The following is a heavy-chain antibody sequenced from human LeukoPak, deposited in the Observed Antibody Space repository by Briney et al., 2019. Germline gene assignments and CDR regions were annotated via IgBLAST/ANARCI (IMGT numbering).Heavy chain of an antibody. CDR3: AHRRGFYYDSSGYYYANYFDY. J-gene: IGHJ4*02. CDR2: IYWNGDK. Sequence: SGPTLVNPTQTLTLTCTFSGFSLSTNAVGVGWIRQPPEKALEWLALIYWNGDKRYSPSLKSRLTITKDTSKNQVVLTMTNIDPVDTATYYCAHRRGFYYDSSGYYYANYFDYWGQGTLVTVSS. CDR1: GFSLSTNAVG. D-gene: IGHD3-22*01. V-gene: IGHV2-5*01.